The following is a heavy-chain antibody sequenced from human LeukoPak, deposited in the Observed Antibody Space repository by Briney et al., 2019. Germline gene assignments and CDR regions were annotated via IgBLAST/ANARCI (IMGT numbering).Heavy chain of an antibody. CDR2: ISSSSSYI. D-gene: IGHD6-13*01. J-gene: IGHJ4*02. V-gene: IGHV3-21*01. Sequence: PGGSLRLSCAASGFTFSSYSMNWVRQAPGKGLGWVSSISSSSSYIYYADSVKGRFTISRDNAKNSLYLQMNSLRAEDTAVYYCARSIAAAGYFDYWGQGTLVTVSS. CDR3: ARSIAAAGYFDY. CDR1: GFTFSSYS.